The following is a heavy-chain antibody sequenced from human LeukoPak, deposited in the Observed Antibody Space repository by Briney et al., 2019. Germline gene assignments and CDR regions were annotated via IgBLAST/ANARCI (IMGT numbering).Heavy chain of an antibody. V-gene: IGHV1-8*01. Sequence: ASVKVSCKASGYTFTNYDINWVRQATGQGLEWMGWMNPNSGDTGYAQKFQGRVTMTRDTSITTAYMELTSLTSDDTAVYYCARSVSRRPFDYWGQGTLVTVSS. CDR2: MNPNSGDT. CDR3: ARSVSRRPFDY. J-gene: IGHJ4*02. CDR1: GYTFTNYD.